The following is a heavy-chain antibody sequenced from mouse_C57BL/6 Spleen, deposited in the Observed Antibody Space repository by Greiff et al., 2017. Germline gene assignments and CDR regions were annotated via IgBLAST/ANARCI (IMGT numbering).Heavy chain of an antibody. V-gene: IGHV5-17*01. CDR1: GFTFSDYG. J-gene: IGHJ4*01. CDR3: ASLEAMDY. CDR2: LSSGSSTI. Sequence: EVQLVESGGGLVKPGGSLKLSCAASGFTFSDYGMHWVRQAPEKGLEWVAYLSSGSSTIYYADTVKGRFTISRDNAKNTLFLQMTSLKSEDTAMYYCASLEAMDYWGQGTSVTVSS.